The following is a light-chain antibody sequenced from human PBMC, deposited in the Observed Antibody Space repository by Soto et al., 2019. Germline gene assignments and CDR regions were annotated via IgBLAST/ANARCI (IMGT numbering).Light chain of an antibody. CDR2: EVS. CDR1: STDFVSYNR. Sequence: QSALTQPPSVSGSPGQLATISCTGTSTDFVSYNRVSWYQQPPGTAPKLMIYEVSKRPSGVPDRFSGSKSGNTASLTISGLQAADEADYYCSLYTSENAYVFGTGTKVTVL. CDR3: SLYTSENAYV. V-gene: IGLV2-18*01. J-gene: IGLJ1*01.